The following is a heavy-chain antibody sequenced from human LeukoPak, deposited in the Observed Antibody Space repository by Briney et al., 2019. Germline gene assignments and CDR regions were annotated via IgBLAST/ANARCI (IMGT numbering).Heavy chain of an antibody. J-gene: IGHJ4*02. Sequence: PSQTLSLTCTVSGGSFSTGSYYWSWIRQPAGKGLEWIGRLYTSGSTSYSPSLKSRVTISLDTSKNHFSLKLRSVTAADTAVYYCARGAPQGPIDYWGQGTLVTVSS. CDR2: LYTSGST. CDR1: GGSFSTGSYY. CDR3: ARGAPQGPIDY. V-gene: IGHV4-61*02.